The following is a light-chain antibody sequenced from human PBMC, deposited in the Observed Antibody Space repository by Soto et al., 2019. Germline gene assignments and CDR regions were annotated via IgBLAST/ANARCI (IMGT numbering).Light chain of an antibody. J-gene: IGKJ1*01. CDR3: HQYDTSTET. CDR1: PSVSSSY. Sequence: EIVLTQSPGTLSLSPGERATLSCRASPSVSSSYLAWYQHKPGQAPRLLIYGVSSRATGIPDRFSGSGSGTHFSLIISRLKPEDFALYYCHQYDTSTETFGQGTKMEIK. V-gene: IGKV3-20*01. CDR2: GVS.